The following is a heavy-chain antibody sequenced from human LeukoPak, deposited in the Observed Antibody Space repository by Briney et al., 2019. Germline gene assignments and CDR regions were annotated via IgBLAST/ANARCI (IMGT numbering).Heavy chain of an antibody. CDR2: IHYSGST. J-gene: IGHJ4*02. CDR1: GGSISSSIYY. V-gene: IGHV4-39*01. CDR3: AGWQLGDYFDY. Sequence: SETLSLTCTVYGGSISSSIYYWGWIRQPPGKGLEWIGSIHYSGSTYYNPSLKSRVTISVDTSKNQFSLKLSSVTAADTAVYYCAGWQLGDYFDYWGQGTLVTVSS. D-gene: IGHD2-15*01.